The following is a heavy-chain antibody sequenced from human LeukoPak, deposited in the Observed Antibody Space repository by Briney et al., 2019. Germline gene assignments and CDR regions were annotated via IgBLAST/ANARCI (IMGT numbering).Heavy chain of an antibody. CDR2: IWYDGSNK. CDR3: ARADREYYFDY. J-gene: IGHJ4*02. D-gene: IGHD3-22*01. Sequence: PGGSLRLSCAASGFTFSSYGMHWVRQAPGKGLEWVAVIWYDGSNKYYADSVKSRFTISRDNSKNTLYLQMNSLRAEDTAVYYCARADREYYFDYWGQGTLVTVSS. V-gene: IGHV3-33*01. CDR1: GFTFSSYG.